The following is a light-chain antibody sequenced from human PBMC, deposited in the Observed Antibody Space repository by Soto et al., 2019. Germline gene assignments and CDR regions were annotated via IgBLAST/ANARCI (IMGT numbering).Light chain of an antibody. CDR2: AAS. Sequence: DIQMTQSPSSLSASVGDRVTITCRASQGISNYFAWYQQIPGKVPKLLISAASTLQSGVPSRFSGSGSGTDFTLTISSLQHEDVATYYCQKYTNVPAFGGGTKVEIK. CDR3: QKYTNVPA. CDR1: QGISNY. J-gene: IGKJ4*01. V-gene: IGKV1-27*01.